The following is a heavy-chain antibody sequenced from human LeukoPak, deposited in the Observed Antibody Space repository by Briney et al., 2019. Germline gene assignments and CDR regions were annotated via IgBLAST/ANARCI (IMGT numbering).Heavy chain of an antibody. D-gene: IGHD3-10*01. Sequence: SETLSLTCALHGGSFNDYYWSWIRHPPGKGLEWIGEINHSGSTNYNPSLKSRVTISVDTSNNQFSLKLSFVTAADTAVYYCASLHQVRGLTVFDYWGQGALVTVSS. V-gene: IGHV4-34*01. CDR1: GGSFNDYY. CDR3: ASLHQVRGLTVFDY. CDR2: INHSGST. J-gene: IGHJ4*02.